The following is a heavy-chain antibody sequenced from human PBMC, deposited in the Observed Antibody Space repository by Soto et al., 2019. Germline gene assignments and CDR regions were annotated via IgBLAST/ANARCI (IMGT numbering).Heavy chain of an antibody. CDR1: GFTFSNYG. D-gene: IGHD3-3*01. Sequence: GGSLRLSCAASGFTFSNYGINWVRQAPGRGLEWVSGISNIGGTYYTDSVKGRSTISRDNSKNTLYLHMNSLRIEDTAVYFCAKDQGVGGTLGLFDYWGQGALVTVSS. CDR2: ISNIGGT. CDR3: AKDQGVGGTLGLFDY. V-gene: IGHV3-23*01. J-gene: IGHJ4*02.